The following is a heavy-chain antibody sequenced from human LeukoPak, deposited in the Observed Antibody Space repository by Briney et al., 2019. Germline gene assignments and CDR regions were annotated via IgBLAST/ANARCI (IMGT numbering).Heavy chain of an antibody. D-gene: IGHD6-19*01. V-gene: IGHV4-39*02. Sequence: SETLSLTCTVSGGSISSSSYYWGWIRQPPGKGLEWIGSVSYSGSTYYNPSLKSRVTISVDTSKNHFSLKLSSVTAADTAVYYCARGSGWLYYFDYWGQGTLVTVSS. CDR3: ARGSGWLYYFDY. J-gene: IGHJ4*02. CDR2: VSYSGST. CDR1: GGSISSSSYY.